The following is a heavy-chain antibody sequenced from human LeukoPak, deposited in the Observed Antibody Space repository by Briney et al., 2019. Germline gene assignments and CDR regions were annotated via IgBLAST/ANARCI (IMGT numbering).Heavy chain of an antibody. CDR3: ARLSRTAPFDY. V-gene: IGHV4-59*08. D-gene: IGHD1-14*01. J-gene: IGHJ4*02. CDR2: IYYSGST. CDR1: GGSIISYY. Sequence: PSETLSLTCTVSGGSIISYYWSWIRQPPGKGLEWIGYIYYSGSTNYNPSLKSRVTISVDTSKNQFSLKLSSVTAADTAVYYCARLSRTAPFDYWGQGTLVTVSS.